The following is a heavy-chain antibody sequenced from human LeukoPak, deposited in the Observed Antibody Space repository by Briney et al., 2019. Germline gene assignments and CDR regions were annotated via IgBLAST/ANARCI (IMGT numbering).Heavy chain of an antibody. CDR3: ARVENYYYMDV. CDR1: GGTFSSYA. V-gene: IGHV1-69*13. CDR2: TIPIFGTA. J-gene: IGHJ6*03. Sequence: ASVKVSXKASGGTFSSYAISWVRQAPGQGLEWMGGTIPIFGTANYAQEFQGRVTITADESTSTAYMELSSLRSEDTAVYYCARVENYYYMDVWGKGTTVTVSS.